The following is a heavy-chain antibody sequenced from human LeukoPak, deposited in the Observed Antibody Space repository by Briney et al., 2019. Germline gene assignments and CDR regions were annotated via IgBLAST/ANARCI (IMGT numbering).Heavy chain of an antibody. J-gene: IGHJ2*01. Sequence: GGSLRLSCAASGFTFSYYAMTWVRQAPGKGLECLSGISGSAGSTRNADPVKGRFTISRDSSKNTMYLQMSSLRADDTAVYYCAKDLTPGTTNRNSYFDIWGRGSLVTASS. CDR1: GFTFSYYA. CDR2: ISGSAGST. D-gene: IGHD1-7*01. V-gene: IGHV3-23*01. CDR3: AKDLTPGTTNRNSYFDI.